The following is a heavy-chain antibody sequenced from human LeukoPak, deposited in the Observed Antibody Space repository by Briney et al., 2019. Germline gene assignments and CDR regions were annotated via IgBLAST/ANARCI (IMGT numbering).Heavy chain of an antibody. CDR3: ATLYYYDTSGYPIDN. CDR2: INPNSGGT. D-gene: IGHD3-22*01. J-gene: IGHJ4*02. CDR1: GYTFTGYY. V-gene: IGHV1-2*06. Sequence: ASVKVSCKASGYTFTGYYMHWVRQAPGQGLEWMGRINPNSGGTNYAQKFQGRVTMTRDTSISTAYMELSRLRSDDTAVYYGATLYYYDTSGYPIDNWGQGTLVTVSS.